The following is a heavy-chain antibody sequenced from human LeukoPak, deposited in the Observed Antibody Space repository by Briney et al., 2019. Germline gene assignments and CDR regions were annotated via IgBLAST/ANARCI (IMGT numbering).Heavy chain of an antibody. CDR1: GGSIRHSSYY. CDR2: IYYSGST. V-gene: IGHV4-39*01. CDR3: ARQGSYGSTHSFDY. Sequence: SETLSLTCTVSGGSIRHSSYYCGWIRQPPRKGLEWIGSIYYSGSTYYNPSLKSRVTISLDTSKNQFSLKLSSVTAADTAVYYCARQGSYGSTHSFDYWGQGILVTVSS. D-gene: IGHD5-18*01. J-gene: IGHJ4*02.